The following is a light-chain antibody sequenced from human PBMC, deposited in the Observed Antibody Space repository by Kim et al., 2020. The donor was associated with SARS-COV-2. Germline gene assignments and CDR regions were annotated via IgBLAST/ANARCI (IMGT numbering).Light chain of an antibody. CDR3: QQYGSSPAT. Sequence: EIVLTQSPGTLSLSPGERATLSCRASQSVSSSYLAWYQQKPGQAPSLLIYVASSRATGIPDRFSGSGSGTDFTLTISRLEPEDFAVYYCQQYGSSPATFGQGTKLEI. V-gene: IGKV3-20*01. CDR2: VAS. J-gene: IGKJ2*01. CDR1: QSVSSSY.